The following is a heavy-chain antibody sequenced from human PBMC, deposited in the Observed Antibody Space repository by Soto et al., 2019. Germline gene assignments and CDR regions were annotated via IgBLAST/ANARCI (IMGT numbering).Heavy chain of an antibody. Sequence: SSETLSLTCAVSGGSISSSNWWSWVRQPPGKGLEWIGEIYHSGSTNYNPSLKSRVTISVDKSKNQFSLKLSSVTAADTAAYYCAREGGGGGGPGHAFDIWGQGTMVTVSS. V-gene: IGHV4-4*02. J-gene: IGHJ3*02. CDR2: IYHSGST. CDR1: GGSISSSNW. D-gene: IGHD3-16*01. CDR3: AREGGGGGGPGHAFDI.